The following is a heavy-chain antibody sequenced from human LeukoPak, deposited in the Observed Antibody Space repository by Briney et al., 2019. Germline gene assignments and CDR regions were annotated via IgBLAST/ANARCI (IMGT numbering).Heavy chain of an antibody. V-gene: IGHV3-49*04. CDR1: GFTFGDYA. J-gene: IGHJ6*03. CDR3: TVVPAAIMGYYYYYMDV. D-gene: IGHD2-2*02. CDR2: IRSKAYGGTT. Sequence: GGSLRLSCTASGFTFGDYAMSWVRQAPGKGPEWVGFIRSKAYGGTTEYAASVKGRFTISRDDSKSIAYLQMNSLKTEDTAVYYCTVVPAAIMGYYYYYMDVWGKGTTVTVSS.